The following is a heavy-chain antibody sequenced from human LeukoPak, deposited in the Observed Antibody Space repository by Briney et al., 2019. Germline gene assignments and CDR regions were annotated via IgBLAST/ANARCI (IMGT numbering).Heavy chain of an antibody. V-gene: IGHV3-66*01. CDR3: ARWLYSGGWAMDY. CDR2: IYSGGST. Sequence: GGSLRLSCAASEFSVGSNYMTWVRQAPGKGLEWVSLIYSGGSTYYADSVKGRFTISRDNSKNTLYLQMNSLRAEDTAVCYCARWLYSGGWAMDYWGQGTLVSVSS. D-gene: IGHD6-19*01. CDR1: EFSVGSNY. J-gene: IGHJ4*02.